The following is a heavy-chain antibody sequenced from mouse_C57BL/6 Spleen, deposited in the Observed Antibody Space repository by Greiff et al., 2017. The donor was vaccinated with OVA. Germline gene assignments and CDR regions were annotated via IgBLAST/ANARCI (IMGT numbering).Heavy chain of an antibody. CDR1: GFTFSSYG. CDR3: ARGYDGYYNYAMDY. D-gene: IGHD2-3*01. V-gene: IGHV5-6*01. J-gene: IGHJ4*01. CDR2: ISSGGSYT. Sequence: EVQRVESGGDLVKPGGSLKLSCAASGFTFSSYGMSWVRQTPDKRLEWVATISSGGSYTYYPDSVKGRFTISRDNAKNTLYLQMSSLKSEDTAMYYCARGYDGYYNYAMDYWGQGTSVTVSS.